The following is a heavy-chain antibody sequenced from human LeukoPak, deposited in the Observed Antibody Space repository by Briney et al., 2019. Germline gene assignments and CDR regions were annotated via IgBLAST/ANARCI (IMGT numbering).Heavy chain of an antibody. CDR3: ARVESDFWSGYYNY. V-gene: IGHV3-7*03. Sequence: GGSLRLSCAASGFTLSSNWMTWVRQAPGKGLEWVANIKQDGSEKHYVDSVKGRFTISRDNATNSLYLQMNSLRAEDTALYYCARVESDFWSGYYNYWGQGTLVTVSS. CDR2: IKQDGSEK. J-gene: IGHJ4*02. CDR1: GFTLSSNW. D-gene: IGHD3-3*01.